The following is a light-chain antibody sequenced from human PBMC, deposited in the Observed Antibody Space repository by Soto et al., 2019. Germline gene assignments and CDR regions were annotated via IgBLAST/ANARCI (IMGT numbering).Light chain of an antibody. CDR2: CAS. J-gene: IGKJ1*01. Sequence: EIVLTQYPGTLSLSPGERSTLSCRAIQIVSSSYLAWYQQKPVQAPRLLIYCASSRATGIPDRFSGIGSGTDFTLTISRLEPEDFAVYYCQQYGSSPRTFGQGAKVDI. CDR1: QIVSSSY. V-gene: IGKV3-20*01. CDR3: QQYGSSPRT.